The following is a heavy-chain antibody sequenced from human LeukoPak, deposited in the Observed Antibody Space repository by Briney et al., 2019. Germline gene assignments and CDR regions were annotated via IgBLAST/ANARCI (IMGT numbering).Heavy chain of an antibody. CDR1: GGSISSSSYF. V-gene: IGHV4-39*01. J-gene: IGHJ6*03. CDR3: ARHAPDYYGSGKYYYYYYMDV. CDR2: INHSGST. D-gene: IGHD3-10*01. Sequence: SETLSLTCSVSGGSISSSSYFWGWIRQPPGKGLEWIGEINHSGSTNYNPSLKSRVTISVDASKNQFSLKLSSVTAADTAVYYCARHAPDYYGSGKYYYYYYMDVWGKGTTVTISS.